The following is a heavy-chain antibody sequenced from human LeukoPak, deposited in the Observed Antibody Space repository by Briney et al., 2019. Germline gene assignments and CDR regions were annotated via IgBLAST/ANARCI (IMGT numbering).Heavy chain of an antibody. CDR3: ARGYSSSGGLYYFDY. D-gene: IGHD6-19*01. CDR2: INPNSGGT. V-gene: IGHV1-2*02. CDR1: GYTLTELS. Sequence: ASVKVSCKVSGYTLTELSMHWVRQAPGQGLEWMGWINPNSGGTNYAQKFQGRVTMTRDTSISTAYMELSRLRSDDTAVYYCARGYSSSGGLYYFDYWGQGTLVTVSS. J-gene: IGHJ4*02.